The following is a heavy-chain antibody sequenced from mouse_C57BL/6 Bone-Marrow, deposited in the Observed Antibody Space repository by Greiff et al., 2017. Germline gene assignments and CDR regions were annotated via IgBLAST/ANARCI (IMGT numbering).Heavy chain of an antibody. Sequence: QVQLQQSGPELVKPGASVKISCKASGYAFSSSWMNWVKQRPGKGLEWIGRIYPGDGDTNYNGKFKGKATLTADKSSSTAYMQLSSLTSEDSAVXFGASWNYYDGYYVDYWGQGTTLTVSS. D-gene: IGHD2-3*01. CDR1: GYAFSSSW. CDR3: ASWNYYDGYYVDY. J-gene: IGHJ2*01. V-gene: IGHV1-82*01. CDR2: IYPGDGDT.